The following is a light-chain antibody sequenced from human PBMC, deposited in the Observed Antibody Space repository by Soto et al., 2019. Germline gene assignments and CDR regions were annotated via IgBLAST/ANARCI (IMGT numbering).Light chain of an antibody. J-gene: IGKJ4*01. CDR1: QSISSY. V-gene: IGKV3-11*01. Sequence: EIVLTQSPATLSLSPGERATLSCRASQSISSYLAWYQHKPGQAPRLLIYDASNRATGIPARFSGSGSGTDFALTISSLEPEDCAIYYCQQRSNWLFGGGTKVEIK. CDR2: DAS. CDR3: QQRSNWL.